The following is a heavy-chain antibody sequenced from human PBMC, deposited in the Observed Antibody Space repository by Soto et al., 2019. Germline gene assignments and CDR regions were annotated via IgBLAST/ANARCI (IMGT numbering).Heavy chain of an antibody. V-gene: IGHV3-21*01. Sequence: WRSLRLSCAASGFTFRSFTMNWVRQTPGKGLEWVSTISSNSAYIYYTDVLRGRFTISRDNAKNSLHLQMNSLRAKDTAVYYCTRDASRDSSARGWFDPWGPGTLVIVSS. CDR1: GFTFRSFT. J-gene: IGHJ5*02. CDR2: ISSNSAYI. D-gene: IGHD6-13*01. CDR3: TRDASRDSSARGWFDP.